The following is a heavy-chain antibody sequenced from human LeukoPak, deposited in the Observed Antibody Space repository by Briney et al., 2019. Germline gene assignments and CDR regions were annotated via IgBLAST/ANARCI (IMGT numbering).Heavy chain of an antibody. CDR2: IYYRGTT. J-gene: IGHJ4*02. V-gene: IGHV4-39*01. D-gene: IGHD3-22*01. CDR3: ARHSRISGYYF. Sequence: PSETLSLTCAVYGGSFSGYYWGWIRQPPGKGLEWIGSIYYRGTTYYNPSLRSRVTISVDTSKNQFSLKLTSVTAADTAVYYCARHSRISGYYFWGQGTLVTVSS. CDR1: GGSFSGYY.